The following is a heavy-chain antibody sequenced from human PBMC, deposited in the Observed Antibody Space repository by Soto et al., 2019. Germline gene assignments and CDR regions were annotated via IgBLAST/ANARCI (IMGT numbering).Heavy chain of an antibody. CDR3: ARLVVVAPVANA. CDR2: IFYTGTT. CDR1: GGSINYNSYY. J-gene: IGHJ5*02. V-gene: IGHV4-39*02. Sequence: SETLSLTCSVSGGSINYNSYYWGWIRQPPGKGLEWVGGIFYTGTTYYSPSLKDRVTISVDTSKNSFSLNLTSVTAADTAVYFCARLVVVAPVANAWGQGTLVTVSS. D-gene: IGHD2-2*01.